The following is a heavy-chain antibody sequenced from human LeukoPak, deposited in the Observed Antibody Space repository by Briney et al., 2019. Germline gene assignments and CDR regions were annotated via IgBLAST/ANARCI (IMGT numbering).Heavy chain of an antibody. CDR1: GFLFRNYA. D-gene: IGHD3-3*01. V-gene: IGHV3-30*04. Sequence: PGGSLRLSCGASGFLFRNYAMHWVRQAPGKGLEWVAVISYDGNKKDYAESVKGRLTISRDNFNNTVYLQMSSLSAEDTAMYYCARYMAAIFGVVIDAQFDYSGHGTLVTVSS. J-gene: IGHJ4*01. CDR2: ISYDGNKK. CDR3: ARYMAAIFGVVIDAQFDY.